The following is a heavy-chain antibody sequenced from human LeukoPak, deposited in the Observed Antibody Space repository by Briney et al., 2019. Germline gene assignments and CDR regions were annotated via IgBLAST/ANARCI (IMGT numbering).Heavy chain of an antibody. V-gene: IGHV3-23*01. CDR2: ISGSGGST. CDR3: AKDLQYYDCSGSSPFT. J-gene: IGHJ4*02. D-gene: IGHD3-10*01. CDR1: GFTFSSYA. Sequence: GGSLRLSCAASGFTFSSYAMSWVRQAPGRGLEWVSAISGSGGSTYYADSVKGRFTISRDNSKNTLYMQMNSLRAEDTAVYYCAKDLQYYDCSGSSPFTWGQGTLVTVSS.